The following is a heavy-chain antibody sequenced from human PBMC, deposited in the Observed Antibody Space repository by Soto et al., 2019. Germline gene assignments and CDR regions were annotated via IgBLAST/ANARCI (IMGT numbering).Heavy chain of an antibody. D-gene: IGHD5-18*01. CDR3: ARHLRDTYYYGFDV. J-gene: IGHJ6*02. V-gene: IGHV4-39*01. Sequence: SEALALTCAVSGCSISSSRSYWGWIRLPPGKGLEWIATISYDGDTYHNPSLKSRVTISADTSKNQFSLRLSSVTAADTAVYYCARHLRDTYYYGFDVWGQGTTVTVS. CDR2: ISYDGDT. CDR1: GCSISSSRSY.